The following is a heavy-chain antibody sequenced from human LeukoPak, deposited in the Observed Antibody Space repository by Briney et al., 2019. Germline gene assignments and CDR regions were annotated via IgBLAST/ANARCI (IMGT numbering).Heavy chain of an antibody. J-gene: IGHJ4*02. D-gene: IGHD1-14*01. CDR3: ASGSGYFFDY. V-gene: IGHV4-39*01. CDR1: GGSISRTNLY. Sequence: SETLSLTCTVSGGSISRTNLYCGWIRQPPRKGLEWIETFYYSGSTYYNPSLKSRVTISVDTSKNQFSLKLSSVTAADTAVYYCASGSGYFFDYWGQGILVTVSS. CDR2: FYYSGST.